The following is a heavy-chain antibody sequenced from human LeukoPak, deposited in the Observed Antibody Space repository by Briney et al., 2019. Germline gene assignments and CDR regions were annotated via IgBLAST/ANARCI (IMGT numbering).Heavy chain of an antibody. CDR1: GFTFDDYG. CDR3: ARHTQYVWGSYRYFDY. J-gene: IGHJ4*02. D-gene: IGHD3-16*02. CDR2: INWNGGST. V-gene: IGHV3-20*04. Sequence: GGSLRLSCAASGFTFDDYGMSWVRQAPGKGLQWVSGINWNGGSTGYADSVKGRFTISRDNAKNSLYLQMNSLRAVDTALYYCARHTQYVWGSYRYFDYWGQGTLVTVSS.